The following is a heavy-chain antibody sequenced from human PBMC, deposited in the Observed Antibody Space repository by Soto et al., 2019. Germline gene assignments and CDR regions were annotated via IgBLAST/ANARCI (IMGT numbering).Heavy chain of an antibody. CDR2: IYYSGST. D-gene: IGHD3-22*01. CDR1: GGSISSGDYY. Sequence: SETLSLTCTVSGGSISSGDYYWSWIRQPPGKGLEWIGYIYYSGSTYYNPSLKSRVTMSVDTSKNQFSLKLNSVTAADTAVYNCARGVNYYDSSGSSWFDPWGQGALVTVSS. V-gene: IGHV4-30-4*01. CDR3: ARGVNYYDSSGSSWFDP. J-gene: IGHJ5*02.